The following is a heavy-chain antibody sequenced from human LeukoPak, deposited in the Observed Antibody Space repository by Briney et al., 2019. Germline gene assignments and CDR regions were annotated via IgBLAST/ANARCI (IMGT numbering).Heavy chain of an antibody. Sequence: GGSLRLSCAASGFTVSSNYMSWVRQAPGKGLEWVSSISNGGGFKSYADSLEGRFAISRENAKNSLYLQMNSLRAEDTAVYYCATEYSDNSGYCFHWGQGTLDTVSS. CDR1: GFTVSSNY. D-gene: IGHD3-22*01. CDR2: ISNGGGFK. J-gene: IGHJ4*02. V-gene: IGHV3-21*01. CDR3: ATEYSDNSGYCFH.